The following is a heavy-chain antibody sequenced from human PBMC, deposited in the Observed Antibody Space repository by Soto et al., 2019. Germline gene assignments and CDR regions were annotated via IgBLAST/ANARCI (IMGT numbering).Heavy chain of an antibody. V-gene: IGHV4-4*02. Sequence: SETLSLTCAVSGGSISSSNWWSWVRQPPGKGLEWIGEIYHSGSTNYNPSLKSRVTISVDKSKNQFSLKLSSVTAADTAVYYCARADFNYYYYGMDVWGQGTTVTVFS. CDR2: IYHSGST. CDR1: GGSISSSNW. CDR3: ARADFNYYYYGMDV. J-gene: IGHJ6*02.